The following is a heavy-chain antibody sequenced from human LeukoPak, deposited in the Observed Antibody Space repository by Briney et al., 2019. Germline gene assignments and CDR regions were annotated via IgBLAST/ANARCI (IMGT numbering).Heavy chain of an antibody. CDR3: AKEAARLGNVDY. V-gene: IGHV3-23*01. J-gene: IGHJ4*02. CDR2: IRSSGGST. Sequence: GGSLRLSCAASGFTFSSYAMSWVRQAPRKNLELVSGIRSSGGSTYYADSVKGRFTISRDKSKNTLYLQMNSLRAEDTAMYYCAKEAARLGNVDYWGQGALVTVSS. D-gene: IGHD6-6*01. CDR1: GFTFSSYA.